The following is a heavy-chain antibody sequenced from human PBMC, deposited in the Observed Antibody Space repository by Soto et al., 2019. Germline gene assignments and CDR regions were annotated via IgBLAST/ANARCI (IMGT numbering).Heavy chain of an antibody. D-gene: IGHD3-10*01. CDR3: ARAGSYFESGSPGDY. CDR1: GHTFTNYA. V-gene: IGHV1-3*01. Sequence: QVHLVQSGAEVKKPGASVKVSCKASGHTFTNYAIHWVRQAPGQRLEWMGWINAGNGNIEYSRKFKGRVTITRDTSASTAYMELSSLRSEDTAVYYCARAGSYFESGSPGDYWGQGSLVTVSS. CDR2: INAGNGNI. J-gene: IGHJ4*02.